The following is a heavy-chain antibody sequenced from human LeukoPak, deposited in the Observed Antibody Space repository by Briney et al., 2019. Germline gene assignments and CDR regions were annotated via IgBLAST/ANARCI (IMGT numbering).Heavy chain of an antibody. J-gene: IGHJ6*02. Sequence: GASVKVSCKASGHTFTGYYMHWVRQAPGQGLEWVGRINPNSGGTNYAQKFQGRVTMTRDTSISTVYMELSRLRSDDTAVYYCARESGSYYYYYGMDVWGQGTTVTVSS. CDR3: ARESGSYYYYYGMDV. D-gene: IGHD1-26*01. CDR1: GHTFTGYY. CDR2: INPNSGGT. V-gene: IGHV1-2*06.